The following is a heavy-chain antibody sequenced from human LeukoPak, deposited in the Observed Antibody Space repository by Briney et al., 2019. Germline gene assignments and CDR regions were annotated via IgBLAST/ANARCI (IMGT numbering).Heavy chain of an antibody. J-gene: IGHJ6*03. CDR2: ISSSSSTI. CDR1: GFTFSSYS. V-gene: IGHV3-48*01. CDR3: AKKLGDGGNFYYYYYMDV. D-gene: IGHD4-23*01. Sequence: GGSLRLSCAASGFTFSSYSMNWVRQAPGKGLEWVSYISSSSSTIYYADSVKGRFTISRDNAKNSLYLQMNSLRAEDTAVYYCAKKLGDGGNFYYYYYMDVWGEGTTVAISS.